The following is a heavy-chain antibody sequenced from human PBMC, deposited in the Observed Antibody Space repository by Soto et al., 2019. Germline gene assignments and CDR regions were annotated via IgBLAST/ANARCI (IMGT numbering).Heavy chain of an antibody. Sequence: QVQLQESGPGLVKPSGTLSLTCGVSGDSINNGYWWTWVRQTPGKGLEWIEEKHHSGSTNYNFSLTSRVSISLDKSKNQFSLNLSSVTAADTAVYFWASSSGWWSLDVWGQGNTVTVSS. J-gene: IGHJ6*02. D-gene: IGHD6-19*01. V-gene: IGHV4-4*02. CDR1: GDSINNGYW. CDR3: ASSSGWWSLDV. CDR2: KHHSGST.